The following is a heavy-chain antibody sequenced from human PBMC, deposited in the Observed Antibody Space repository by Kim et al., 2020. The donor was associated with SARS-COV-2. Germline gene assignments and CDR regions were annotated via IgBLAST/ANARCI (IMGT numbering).Heavy chain of an antibody. Sequence: GGSLRLSCAASGFTFSTYGMHWVRQAPGKGLEWVAVISYDGSNKYYADSVKGRFTISRDNSKNTLYLQMNSLRAEDTALYYCARELLIPGGTPMGLFDYWGQGTLVTVSS. D-gene: IGHD3-16*01. CDR3: ARELLIPGGTPMGLFDY. CDR2: ISYDGSNK. J-gene: IGHJ4*02. V-gene: IGHV3-33*05. CDR1: GFTFSTYG.